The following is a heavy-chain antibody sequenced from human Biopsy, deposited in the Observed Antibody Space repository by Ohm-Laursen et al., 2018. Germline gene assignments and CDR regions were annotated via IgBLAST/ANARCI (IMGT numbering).Heavy chain of an antibody. V-gene: IGHV1-46*01. J-gene: IGHJ4*02. CDR2: INPSGSTT. CDR1: GYSLTSYY. D-gene: IGHD6-19*01. CDR3: ARNTGWYGDLYYFDY. Sequence: ASVKLSCKASGYSLTSYYMHWVPQAPGHGLEWMGMINPSGSTTSYPQIFRGRVTMTRDTSKSTVYMELSSLRSADTAVYFCARNTGWYGDLYYFDYWGQGTLVTVSS.